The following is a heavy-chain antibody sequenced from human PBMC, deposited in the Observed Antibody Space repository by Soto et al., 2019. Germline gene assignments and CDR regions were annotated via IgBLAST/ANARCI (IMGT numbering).Heavy chain of an antibody. CDR1: GFKFENYA. D-gene: IGHD1-26*01. J-gene: IGHJ4*02. Sequence: GGSLRLSCPASGFKFENYAMNWVRQAPGRGLEWVSSISDGGGSIHSAQSVKGRFAISRDNSRNTLYLQMSSLGVEDTAVYFCARGLSGNYRPDFWGQGTLVTVSS. CDR3: ARGLSGNYRPDF. V-gene: IGHV3-23*01. CDR2: ISDGGGSI.